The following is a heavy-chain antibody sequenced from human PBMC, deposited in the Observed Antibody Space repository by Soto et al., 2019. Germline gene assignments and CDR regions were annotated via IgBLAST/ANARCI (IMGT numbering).Heavy chain of an antibody. CDR2: INADNGNT. D-gene: IGHD2-15*01. V-gene: IGHV1-3*01. CDR1: GYTFTSYA. CDR3: ARVYRSGASCQDWYFNL. Sequence: ASVKVSCKASGYTFTSYAMHWVRQAPGQRLEWMGWINADNGNTKYSQKFQGRVTFTRDTSASTAYMELSGVRSEDTALYYCARVYRSGASCQDWYFNLWGRGTQVTVSS. J-gene: IGHJ2*01.